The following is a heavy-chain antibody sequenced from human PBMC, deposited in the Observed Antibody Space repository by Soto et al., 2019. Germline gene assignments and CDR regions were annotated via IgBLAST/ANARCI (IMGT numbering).Heavy chain of an antibody. V-gene: IGHV1-2*02. CDR3: AREVGGGRQYYFDS. Sequence: ASVKLSCKECGYTFTGYYIHWVRQAPGQGLEWMGWTNPSNGGTNYAQKFQGRVTMTRDTSLSIAYMELTTLRSDDTAVFYCAREVGGGRQYYFDSWGLGTLVTVSS. D-gene: IGHD3-16*01. J-gene: IGHJ4*02. CDR2: TNPSNGGT. CDR1: GYTFTGYY.